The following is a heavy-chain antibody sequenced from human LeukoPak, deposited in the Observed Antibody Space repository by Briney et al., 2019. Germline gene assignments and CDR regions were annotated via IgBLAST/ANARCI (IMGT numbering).Heavy chain of an antibody. Sequence: SSYIYYADPVKGRFTVSRDNAKNSLYLQMNSLRAEDTAVYYCARNMVRGLNNWFDPWGQGTLVTVSS. D-gene: IGHD3-10*01. CDR2: SSYI. V-gene: IGHV3-21*01. J-gene: IGHJ5*02. CDR3: ARNMVRGLNNWFDP.